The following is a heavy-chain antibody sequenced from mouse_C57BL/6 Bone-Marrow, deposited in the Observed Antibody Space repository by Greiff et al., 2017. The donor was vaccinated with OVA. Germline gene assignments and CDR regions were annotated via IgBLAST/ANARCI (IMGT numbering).Heavy chain of an antibody. CDR3: ARRVWDY. Sequence: VQLQQSGAELARPGASVKLSCKASGYTFTSYWITWVKQRPGQGLEWIGDIYPGSGSTNYNEKFKSKATLTVDTSSSTAYMQLSSLTSEDSAVYYCARRVWDYWGQGTTLTVSS. V-gene: IGHV1-55*01. CDR1: GYTFTSYW. CDR2: IYPGSGST. J-gene: IGHJ2*01.